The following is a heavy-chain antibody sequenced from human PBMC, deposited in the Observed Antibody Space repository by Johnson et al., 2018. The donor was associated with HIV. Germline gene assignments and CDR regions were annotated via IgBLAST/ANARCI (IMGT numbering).Heavy chain of an antibody. D-gene: IGHD5-12*01. J-gene: IGHJ3*02. CDR1: GFTFSSYW. CDR2: ISWNSGST. CDR3: ASVLGRGYSGYDKNYDAFDI. V-gene: IGHV3-74*02. Sequence: VQLVESGGGLVQPGGSLRLSCAASGFTFSSYWMHWVRQAPGKGLVWVSRISWNSGSTGYADSVKGRFTISRDNAKNSLYRQMNSLRAEDTALYYCASVLGRGYSGYDKNYDAFDIWGQGTMVSVSS.